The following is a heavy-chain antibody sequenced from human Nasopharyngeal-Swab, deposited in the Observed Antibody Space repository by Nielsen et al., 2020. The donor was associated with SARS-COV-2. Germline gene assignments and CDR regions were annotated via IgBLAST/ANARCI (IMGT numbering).Heavy chain of an antibody. D-gene: IGHD2-15*01. Sequence: GESLKISCAASGFTFSSYWMSWVRQAPGKGLEWVANIKQDGSEKYYVDSVKGRFTISRDNAKNSLYLQMNSLRAEDTAVYYCERGERGGGKAARLYYYYYMDVWGKGTTVTVSS. CDR1: GFTFSSYW. V-gene: IGHV3-7*01. CDR3: ERGERGGGKAARLYYYYYMDV. J-gene: IGHJ6*03. CDR2: IKQDGSEK.